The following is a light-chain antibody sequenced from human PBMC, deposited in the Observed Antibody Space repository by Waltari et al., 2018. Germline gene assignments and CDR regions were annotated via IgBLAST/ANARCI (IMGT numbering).Light chain of an antibody. CDR1: QSVRSSY. V-gene: IGKV3-20*01. J-gene: IGKJ4*01. CDR2: GAS. Sequence: EIVMTQSPATLSVSPGERATLSCRASQSVRSSYLAWYQQKPGQAPRLLIYGASSRATGVPDRFSGSGSGTDFTLTISRLEPEDLAVYYCQQYASWPLTFSGGTKVEIK. CDR3: QQYASWPLT.